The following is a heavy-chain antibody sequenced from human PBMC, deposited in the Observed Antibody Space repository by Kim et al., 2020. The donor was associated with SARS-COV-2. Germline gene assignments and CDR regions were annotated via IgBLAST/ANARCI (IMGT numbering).Heavy chain of an antibody. V-gene: IGHV4-59*13. Sequence: SETLSLTCTVSGGSISSYCWSWIRQRPGKGLEWVGYSYYSGSTNYNSPLKSRVTISVNTSKHQYPLQLSSVTAADTAVYYCEGAREWSSYEDYYGMDVWGQGTTVTVSS. CDR2: SYYSGST. D-gene: IGHD3-3*01. CDR3: EGAREWSSYEDYYGMDV. CDR1: GGSISSYC. J-gene: IGHJ6*02.